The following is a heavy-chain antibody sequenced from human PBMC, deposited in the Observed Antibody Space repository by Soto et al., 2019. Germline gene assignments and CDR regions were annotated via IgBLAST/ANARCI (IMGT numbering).Heavy chain of an antibody. CDR1: GDSIGGFY. V-gene: IGHV4-59*01. Sequence: SETLSLTCTVSGDSIGGFYWSWIRQPPGKGLQWIGNVYYTGTTDYNPSLRSRVTISVDMSKNQFSLRLSSVTAADTAVYYCAREMISTSRNYYYGMGVWGQGTTVTVSS. CDR3: AREMISTSRNYYYGMGV. D-gene: IGHD2-2*01. J-gene: IGHJ6*02. CDR2: VYYTGTT.